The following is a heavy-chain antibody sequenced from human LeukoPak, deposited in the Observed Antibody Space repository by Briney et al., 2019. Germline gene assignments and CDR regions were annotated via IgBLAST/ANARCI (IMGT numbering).Heavy chain of an antibody. CDR3: ARQPALTHSRFDY. CDR1: GDSVSRADYY. Sequence: PSETLSLTCTVSGDSVSRADYYWGWIRQPPGEGLQWIGSIYYSGNTYYNSSLKSRVTVSVDTSTSQFSLRLSSVTAADTAVYYCARQPALTHSRFDYWGQGTLVTVSS. CDR2: IYYSGNT. J-gene: IGHJ4*02. V-gene: IGHV4-39*01.